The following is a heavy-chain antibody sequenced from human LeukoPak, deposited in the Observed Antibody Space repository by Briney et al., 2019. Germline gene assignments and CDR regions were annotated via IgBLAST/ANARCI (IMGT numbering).Heavy chain of an antibody. Sequence: SETLSLTCTVSGGSISSYYWSWIRQPPGKGLEWIGYIYYSGSTNYNPSLKSRVTISVDTSKNQFSLKLSSVTAADTAVCYCARGDYYDSSGYYYIHWGQGTLVTVSS. J-gene: IGHJ4*02. CDR1: GGSISSYY. D-gene: IGHD3-22*01. V-gene: IGHV4-59*01. CDR3: ARGDYYDSSGYYYIH. CDR2: IYYSGST.